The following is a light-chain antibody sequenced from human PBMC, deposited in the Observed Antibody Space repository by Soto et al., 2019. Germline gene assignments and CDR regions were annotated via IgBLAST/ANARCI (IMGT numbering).Light chain of an antibody. CDR2: DAS. CDR3: QQAYSYPIT. CDR1: QGIDNW. V-gene: IGKV1-12*01. Sequence: DIQMTQSPSSVSASVGDRVTIACRASQGIDNWLAWYQQKPGKAPKLLIYDASRLQSGVPSRFSGGGSGTDFSLTISSLQPEDFATYYCQQAYSYPITFGQGTRLEIK. J-gene: IGKJ5*01.